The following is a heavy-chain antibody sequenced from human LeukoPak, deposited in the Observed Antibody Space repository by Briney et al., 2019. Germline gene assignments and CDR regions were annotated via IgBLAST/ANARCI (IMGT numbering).Heavy chain of an antibody. CDR3: ARAQWLRWDYYFMDV. CDR2: TYYRSKRYS. Sequence: SQTLSLTCAISGVSVSSKSAAWNWIRQSPSRGLEWLGRTYYRSKRYSDSAVSVKSRITINADTSKNQVSLQLNSVTPEDTAVYYCARAQWLRWDYYFMDVWGKGTTVTTSS. V-gene: IGHV6-1*01. D-gene: IGHD5-12*01. CDR1: GVSVSSKSAA. J-gene: IGHJ6*03.